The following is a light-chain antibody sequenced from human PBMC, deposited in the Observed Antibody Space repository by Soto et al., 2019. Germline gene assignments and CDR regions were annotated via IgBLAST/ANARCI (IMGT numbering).Light chain of an antibody. CDR2: DAS. J-gene: IGKJ1*01. CDR3: QHYNSYSDA. V-gene: IGKV3-15*01. Sequence: EIVMTQSPATLSVSPGERVTLSCRASQSIYEKLAWYQQKPGQTPRLVIYDASTRATGTPGSFSGSGSGTEFTLTISSLQSDDFETYYCQHYNSYSDALGQGTKVDIK. CDR1: QSIYEK.